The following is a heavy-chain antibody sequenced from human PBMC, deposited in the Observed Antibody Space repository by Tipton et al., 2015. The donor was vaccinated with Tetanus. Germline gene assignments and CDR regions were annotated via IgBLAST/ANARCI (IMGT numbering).Heavy chain of an antibody. CDR1: GDSFSGGGY. Sequence: TLSLTCTVSGDSFSGGGYWTWIRQHPGKGLEWIGYIYYSGHTHYNPSLRGRVDISLDTSQNQVSLNLRSVTAADTAVYYCAKDRLCGGEWYSLWGRGTLVTVSS. D-gene: IGHD2-21*01. J-gene: IGHJ4*02. CDR2: IYYSGHT. V-gene: IGHV4-31*03. CDR3: AKDRLCGGEWYSL.